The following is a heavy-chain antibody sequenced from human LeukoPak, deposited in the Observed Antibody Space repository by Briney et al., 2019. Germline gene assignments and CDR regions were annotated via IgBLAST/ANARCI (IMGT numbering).Heavy chain of an antibody. CDR3: ALPHYYDSEGPSDMDV. Sequence: GGSLRLSCAASGFTFGSYSMNWVRQAPGKGLEWVSSISSSSSYIYYADSVKGRFTISRDNAKNSLFLQMNSLRAEDTAVYYCALPHYYDSEGPSDMDVWGKGTTVTISS. V-gene: IGHV3-21*01. J-gene: IGHJ6*03. D-gene: IGHD3-10*01. CDR1: GFTFGSYS. CDR2: ISSSSSYI.